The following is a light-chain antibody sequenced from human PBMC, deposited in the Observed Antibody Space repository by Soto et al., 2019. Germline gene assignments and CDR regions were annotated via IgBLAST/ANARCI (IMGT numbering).Light chain of an antibody. J-gene: IGKJ1*01. CDR1: QTVDTNY. CDR3: QQYGSSPRT. CDR2: GAS. V-gene: IGKV3-20*01. Sequence: EIVLTQSPGTLSLSPGERATLSCRASQTVDTNYLAWYQQIPGQAPRLLIYGASTRATGIPDRFSGSGSGTDFTLTISRLDPEDSAVYYCQQYGSSPRTFGQGTKVDIK.